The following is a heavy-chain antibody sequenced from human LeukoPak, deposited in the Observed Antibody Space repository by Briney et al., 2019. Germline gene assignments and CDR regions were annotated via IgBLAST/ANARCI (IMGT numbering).Heavy chain of an antibody. D-gene: IGHD1-7*01. V-gene: IGHV3-23*01. CDR1: GFIFSSYA. CDR2: ISGSGVNT. CDR3: AKLGGPYNWDYAGLNYMDV. Sequence: GGSLRLSCAASGFIFSSYAMICVRQAPGKGLEWVSGISGSGVNTYYADSVKGRFTISRDNSKDTVYLQMNSLRAEDTAIYYCAKLGGPYNWDYAGLNYMDVWGKGTTFTVSS. J-gene: IGHJ6*03.